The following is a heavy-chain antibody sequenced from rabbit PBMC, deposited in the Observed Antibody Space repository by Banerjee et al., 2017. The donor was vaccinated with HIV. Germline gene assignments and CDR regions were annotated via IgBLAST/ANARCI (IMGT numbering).Heavy chain of an antibody. V-gene: IGHV1S40*01. CDR3: VRDGGWGRLDL. CDR2: IGTGSSGST. CDR1: GFSFSSSYY. Sequence: QSLEESGGDLVKPGASLTLTCTASGFSFSSSYYMCWVRQAPGKGLEWIGCIGTGSSGSTWYASWAKGRFTISKTSSTTVTLQMTSLTAADTATYFCVRDGGWGRLDLWGQGTLVTVS. J-gene: IGHJ3*01. D-gene: IGHD4-1*01.